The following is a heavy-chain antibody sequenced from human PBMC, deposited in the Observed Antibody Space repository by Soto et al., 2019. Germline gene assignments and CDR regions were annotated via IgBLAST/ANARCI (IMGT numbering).Heavy chain of an antibody. CDR3: TTPLGYGDVDV. D-gene: IGHD5-12*01. CDR2: IKSKTDGGTT. Sequence: GGSLRLSCAASGFTFSNALMSWVRQSPGKGLEWVGRIKSKTDGGTTDYAAPVKGRFTISRDDSKNTLYLQMNSLKTEDTAVYYCTTPLGYGDVDVWGQGTTVTVSS. J-gene: IGHJ6*02. V-gene: IGHV3-15*01. CDR1: GFTFSNAL.